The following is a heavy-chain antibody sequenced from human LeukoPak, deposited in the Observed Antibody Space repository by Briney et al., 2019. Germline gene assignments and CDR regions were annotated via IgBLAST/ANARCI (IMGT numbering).Heavy chain of an antibody. J-gene: IGHJ5*02. D-gene: IGHD3-10*01. V-gene: IGHV4-61*02. CDR3: AREGLNMVRGVIPKEAWGWFDP. Sequence: SETLSLTCTVSGGSISSGSYYWNWIRQPAGKGLEWIGRIYSRGSTNYNPSLKSRVTISVDTSKNQFSLKLSSVTAADTAVYYCAREGLNMVRGVIPKEAWGWFDPWGQGTLVTVSS. CDR1: GGSISSGSYY. CDR2: IYSRGST.